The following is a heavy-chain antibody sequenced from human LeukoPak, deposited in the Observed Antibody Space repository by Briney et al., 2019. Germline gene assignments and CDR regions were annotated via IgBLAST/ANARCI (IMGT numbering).Heavy chain of an antibody. V-gene: IGHV3-20*01. J-gene: IGHJ6*03. CDR2: INWNAGST. CDR3: ARDREYTYLDV. D-gene: IGHD6-6*01. CDR1: GFTFDDYG. Sequence: GGSLRLSCAASGFTFDDYGMSWVRQAPGKGLEWVSGINWNAGSTGYADSVKGRFTISRDNAKNSLYLQMNSLRAEDTALYHCARDREYTYLDVWGKGTTVTVSS.